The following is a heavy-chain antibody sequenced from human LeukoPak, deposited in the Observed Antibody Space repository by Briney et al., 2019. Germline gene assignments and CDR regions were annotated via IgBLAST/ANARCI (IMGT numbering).Heavy chain of an antibody. Sequence: ASVKVSCKASGYTFTGYYMHWVRQAPGQGLEWMGWINPNNGGTNYAQNFQDRVTMTRDTSINTAYMELSRLRSDDTAVYCCARDQNYYDSSGYFGIDYWGQGTLVTVSS. CDR2: INPNNGGT. CDR3: ARDQNYYDSSGYFGIDY. V-gene: IGHV1-2*02. CDR1: GYTFTGYY. D-gene: IGHD3-22*01. J-gene: IGHJ4*02.